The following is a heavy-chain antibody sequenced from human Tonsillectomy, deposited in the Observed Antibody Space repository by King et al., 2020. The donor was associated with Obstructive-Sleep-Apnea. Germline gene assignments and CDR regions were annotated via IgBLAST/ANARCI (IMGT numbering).Heavy chain of an antibody. D-gene: IGHD1-26*01. J-gene: IGHJ6*02. Sequence: VQLVESGGGLVQPGGSLRLSCAASGFTFSDHYMDWVRQAPGKGLEWVGRIRNKANSDTTEYAASVKGRFTISRDDSKNSLYLQMNGLKTEDTAVYYCAAGEVGGSYPRKGVDIYYYYYGMDVWGQGTTVTVSS. CDR3: AAGEVGGSYPRKGVDIYYYYYGMDV. V-gene: IGHV3-72*01. CDR1: GFTFSDHY. CDR2: IRNKANSDTT.